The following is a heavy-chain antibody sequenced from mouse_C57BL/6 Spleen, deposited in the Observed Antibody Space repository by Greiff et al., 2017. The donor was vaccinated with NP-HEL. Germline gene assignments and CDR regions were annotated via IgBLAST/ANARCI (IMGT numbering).Heavy chain of an antibody. J-gene: IGHJ4*01. V-gene: IGHV14-4*01. CDR2: IDPENGDT. Sequence: EVQLQESGAELVRPGASVKLSCTASGFNIKDDYMHWVKQRPEQGLEWIGWIDPENGDTEYASKFQGKATITADTSSNTAYLQLSSLTSEDTAVYYCTTGNSLVATDYYAMDYWGQGTSVTVSS. CDR1: GFNIKDDY. D-gene: IGHD1-1*01. CDR3: TTGNSLVATDYYAMDY.